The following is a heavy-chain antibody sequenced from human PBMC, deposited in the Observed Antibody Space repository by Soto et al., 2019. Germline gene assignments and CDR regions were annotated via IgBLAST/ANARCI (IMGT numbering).Heavy chain of an antibody. V-gene: IGHV3-23*01. CDR3: AKDSVAVGYYYYYGMDV. Sequence: EVQLLESGGGLVQPGGSLRLSCAASGFTFSSYAMSWVRQAPGKGLEWVSAISGSGGSTYYADSVKGRFTISRDNSKNTLYLQMHSLRAEDTAVYYCAKDSVAVGYYYYYGMDVWGQGTTVTVSS. CDR1: GFTFSSYA. CDR2: ISGSGGST. D-gene: IGHD6-19*01. J-gene: IGHJ6*02.